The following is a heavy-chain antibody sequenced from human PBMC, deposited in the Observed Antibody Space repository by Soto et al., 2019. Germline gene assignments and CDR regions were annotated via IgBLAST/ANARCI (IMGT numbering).Heavy chain of an antibody. D-gene: IGHD2-2*01. J-gene: IGHJ4*02. CDR3: AKGMFSSSPADDGSFDY. CDR1: GFAFSIYA. CDR2: IGVTDGKT. Sequence: GGSLRLSCAASGFAFSIYAMSWVRQAPGKGLEWVASIGVTDGKTYYADSVKGRFTISRDNSENTLYLQMSRLRAEETAVYFCAKGMFSSSPADDGSFDYWGQGALVTVSS. V-gene: IGHV3-23*01.